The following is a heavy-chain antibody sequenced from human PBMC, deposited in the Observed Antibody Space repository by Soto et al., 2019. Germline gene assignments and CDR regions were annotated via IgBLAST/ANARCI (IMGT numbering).Heavy chain of an antibody. CDR3: AKVPSGWYSRRGGYFDY. V-gene: IGHV3-30*18. CDR1: GFTFSSYG. D-gene: IGHD6-19*01. Sequence: QVQLVESGGGVVQPGRSLRLSCAASGFTFSSYGMHWVRQAPGKGLEWVAVISYDGSNKYYADSVKGRFTISRDNSKNTLYLQMNSLRAEDTAVYYCAKVPSGWYSRRGGYFDYWGQGTLVTVSS. CDR2: ISYDGSNK. J-gene: IGHJ4*02.